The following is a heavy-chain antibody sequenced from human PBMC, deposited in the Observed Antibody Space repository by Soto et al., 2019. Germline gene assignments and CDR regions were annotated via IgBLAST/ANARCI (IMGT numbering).Heavy chain of an antibody. Sequence: SETLSLTCAVYGGSFSGYYWSWIRQPPGKGLEWIGEINHSGSTNYNPSLKSRVTISVDTSKNQFSLKLSSVTAADTAVYYCARATYGSGSYYTNYYYYGMDVWGQGTTVTVSS. CDR2: INHSGST. D-gene: IGHD3-10*01. CDR1: GGSFSGYY. J-gene: IGHJ6*02. V-gene: IGHV4-34*01. CDR3: ARATYGSGSYYTNYYYYGMDV.